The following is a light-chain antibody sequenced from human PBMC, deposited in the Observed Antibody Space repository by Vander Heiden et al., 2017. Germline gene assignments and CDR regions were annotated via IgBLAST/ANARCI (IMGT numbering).Light chain of an antibody. J-gene: IGKJ4*01. CDR2: AAS. CDR3: QQYYSYPS. CDR1: QGISSY. Sequence: AIRMTPSPSSLSASTGDRVTITCRASQGISSYLAWYQQKPGKAPKLLIYAASTLQSGVPSRFSGSGSGTDFTITISCLQSEDFATYYCQQYYSYPSFGGGTKVEIK. V-gene: IGKV1-8*01.